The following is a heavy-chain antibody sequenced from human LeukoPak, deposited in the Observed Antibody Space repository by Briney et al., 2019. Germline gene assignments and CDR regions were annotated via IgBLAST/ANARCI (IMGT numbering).Heavy chain of an antibody. D-gene: IGHD1-26*01. CDR2: INQDGSEK. V-gene: IGHV3-7*01. CDR3: TRDHRGRPWEWFDP. Sequence: GGSLRPSCATSGFTFSSYWMSWVRQAPGKGLEWVAYINQDGSEKNYADSVKGRSTVSRDNAKNSLFLEMNSLRVEDTFMYYCTRDHRGRPWEWFDPWGQGTLVTVSS. CDR1: GFTFSSYW. J-gene: IGHJ5*02.